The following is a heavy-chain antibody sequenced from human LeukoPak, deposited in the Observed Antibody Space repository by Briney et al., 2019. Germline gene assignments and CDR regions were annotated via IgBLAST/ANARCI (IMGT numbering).Heavy chain of an antibody. CDR1: GYSFTSYW. Sequence: GESLKISCKGSGYSFTSYWIGWVRQMPGKGLEWMGIIYPGDSDTRYSPSFQGQVTISADKSISTAYLQWSSLKASDTAMYYCARVYRSSTSCHPRNAFDIWGQGTMVTVSS. J-gene: IGHJ3*02. D-gene: IGHD2-2*01. CDR2: IYPGDSDT. V-gene: IGHV5-51*01. CDR3: ARVYRSSTSCHPRNAFDI.